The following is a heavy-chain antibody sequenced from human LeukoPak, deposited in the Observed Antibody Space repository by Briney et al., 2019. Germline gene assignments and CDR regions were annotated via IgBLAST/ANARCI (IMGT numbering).Heavy chain of an antibody. CDR3: AREALVAAVDDAFDI. CDR1: GFTFNNYY. CDR2: IKQDGSDK. J-gene: IGHJ3*02. Sequence: PVGSLRLSCAASGFTFNNYYMSWVRQAPGKGLEWVANIKQDGSDKYYVDSVKGRFTISSDNANNSLYLEMNSLRAEDTAVYYCAREALVAAVDDAFDIWGQGTMVTVSS. V-gene: IGHV3-7*01. D-gene: IGHD6-13*01.